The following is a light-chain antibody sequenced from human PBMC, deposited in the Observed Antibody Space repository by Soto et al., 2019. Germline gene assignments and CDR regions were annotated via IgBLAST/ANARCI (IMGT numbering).Light chain of an antibody. J-gene: IGKJ4*01. V-gene: IGKV3-15*01. CDR3: QQYSKWPVT. Sequence: IVMTQSPATLSVSPGERVTLSCSASQSVSSYLAWYQQKPGQAPRLLIYGASTGATGIPARFSGSGSATEFILTISSLQSEDFAVYYCQQYSKWPVTFGGGTKVDIK. CDR2: GAS. CDR1: QSVSSY.